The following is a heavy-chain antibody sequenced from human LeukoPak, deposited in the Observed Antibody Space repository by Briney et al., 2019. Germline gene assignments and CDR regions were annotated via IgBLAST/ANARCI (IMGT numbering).Heavy chain of an antibody. CDR2: IYTSGIT. V-gene: IGHV4-4*07. CDR3: ARDSTSSRAPDY. J-gene: IGHJ4*02. Sequence: PSETLSLTCTVSGGCIGSYFCSWFRQPAGKGLEWIGRIYTSGITNYNPSLQSRVTMSLDTSKNQFSLNLSSVTAADTAVYYCARDSTSSRAPDYWGQGTLVTVSS. CDR1: GGCIGSYF. D-gene: IGHD2-2*01.